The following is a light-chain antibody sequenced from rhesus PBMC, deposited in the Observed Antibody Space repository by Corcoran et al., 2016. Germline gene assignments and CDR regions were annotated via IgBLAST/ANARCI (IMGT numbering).Light chain of an antibody. J-gene: IGKJ3*01. CDR2: YAN. Sequence: DIQMTQSPSSLPTPVGYRVTFTCRASQAIGSSLNWYQQKPGKAPKLLICYANRLESGVPSRCSGRGSGTELTLTISSLQPNEFTTYCCKHLYSLPFTFGPGTKLDIK. CDR1: QAIGSS. V-gene: IGKV1-32*01. CDR3: KHLYSLPFT.